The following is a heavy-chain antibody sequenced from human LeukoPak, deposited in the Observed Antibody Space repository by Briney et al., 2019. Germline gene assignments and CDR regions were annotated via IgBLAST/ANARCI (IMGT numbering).Heavy chain of an antibody. Sequence: SVKVSCKASGGTFSSYAISWVRQAPGQGLEWMGGIIPIFGTADYAQKFQGRVTITADESTSTAYMELSSLRSEDTAVYYCARAAGSYSSGWYTTFDYWGQGTLVTVSS. J-gene: IGHJ4*02. CDR3: ARAAGSYSSGWYTTFDY. D-gene: IGHD6-19*01. CDR2: IIPIFGTA. CDR1: GGTFSSYA. V-gene: IGHV1-69*13.